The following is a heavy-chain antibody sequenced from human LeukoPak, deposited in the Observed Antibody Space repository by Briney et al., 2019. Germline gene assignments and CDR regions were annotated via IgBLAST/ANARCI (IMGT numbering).Heavy chain of an antibody. V-gene: IGHV3-48*03. Sequence: GGSLRLSCAASGFTFSSYEMNWVRQAPGKGLEWVSYISTTGSSIYYADSVRGRFTISRDNVKNLLYLQMNSLRAEDTAVYYCARVQRGIAVALDYWGQGTLATVSS. CDR2: ISTTGSSI. CDR3: ARVQRGIAVALDY. CDR1: GFTFSSYE. J-gene: IGHJ4*02. D-gene: IGHD6-19*01.